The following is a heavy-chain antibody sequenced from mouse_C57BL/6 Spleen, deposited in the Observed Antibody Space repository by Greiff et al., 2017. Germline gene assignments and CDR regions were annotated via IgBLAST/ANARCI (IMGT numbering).Heavy chain of an antibody. Sequence: QVQLQQPGAELVKPGASVKLSCKASGYTFTSYWMHWVKQRPGQGLEWIGMIHPNSGSTNYNEKFKSKATLTVDKSSSTAYMQLSSLTSEDSAGYYCAYNVGAKDFDVWGTGTTVTVAS. D-gene: IGHD1-1*01. CDR2: IHPNSGST. CDR3: AYNVGAKDFDV. V-gene: IGHV1-64*01. J-gene: IGHJ1*03. CDR1: GYTFTSYW.